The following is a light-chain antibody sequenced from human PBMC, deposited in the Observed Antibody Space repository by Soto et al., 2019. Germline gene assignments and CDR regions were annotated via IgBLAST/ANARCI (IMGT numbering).Light chain of an antibody. J-gene: IGKJ4*01. CDR1: QTVSNNY. V-gene: IGKV3-20*01. CDR3: QQFSSYPLT. CDR2: DAS. Sequence: EFVLTQYPGTLSLSPVQRPTLSFRASQTVSNNYLAWYQQKPGQAPRLLIYDASSRATGIPDRFSGGGSGTDFTLTISRLEPEDFAVYYCQQFSSYPLTFGGGTQVDI.